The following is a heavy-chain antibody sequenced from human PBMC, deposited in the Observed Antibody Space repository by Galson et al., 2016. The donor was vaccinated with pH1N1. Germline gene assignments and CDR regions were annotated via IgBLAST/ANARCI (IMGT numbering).Heavy chain of an antibody. J-gene: IGHJ3*02. Sequence: SLRLSCAASGFIFEDFALHWVRQGPGKGLEWVSGISWNRGAIDYAESVKGRFTISRDNAKNSLYLQMDSLRAEDTALYYRVKDRAFYYDSSGYDYAFDIWGQGTVVTVAS. CDR1: GFIFEDFA. CDR3: VKDRAFYYDSSGYDYAFDI. CDR2: ISWNRGAI. V-gene: IGHV3-9*01. D-gene: IGHD3-22*01.